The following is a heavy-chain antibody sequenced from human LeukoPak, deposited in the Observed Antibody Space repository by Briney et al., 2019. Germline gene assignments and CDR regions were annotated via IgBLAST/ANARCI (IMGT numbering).Heavy chain of an antibody. Sequence: PGGSLRLSCAASGFTFSGSAMHWVRQASGKGLEWVGRIRSKANSYATAYAASVKGRFTISRDDSKNTAYLQMNSLKTEDTAVYYCTRHRVHSDSYYYYYMDVWGKGTTVTVSS. CDR3: TRHRVHSDSYYYYYMDV. CDR2: IRSKANSYAT. J-gene: IGHJ6*03. V-gene: IGHV3-73*01. D-gene: IGHD3-10*01. CDR1: GFTFSGSA.